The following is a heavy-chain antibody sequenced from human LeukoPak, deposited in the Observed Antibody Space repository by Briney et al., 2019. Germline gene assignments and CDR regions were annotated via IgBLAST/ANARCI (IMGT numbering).Heavy chain of an antibody. CDR3: ARGPPYGSGNYFDY. CDR1: GYTFTSYA. V-gene: IGHV1-3*01. D-gene: IGHD3-10*01. CDR2: INAGNGNT. Sequence: ASVKVSCKASGYTFTSYAMHWVRQAPGQRLEWMGRINAGNGNTKYSQKFQGRVTITRNTSISTAYMGLSSLRSEDTAVYYCARGPPYGSGNYFDYWGQGTLVTVSS. J-gene: IGHJ4*02.